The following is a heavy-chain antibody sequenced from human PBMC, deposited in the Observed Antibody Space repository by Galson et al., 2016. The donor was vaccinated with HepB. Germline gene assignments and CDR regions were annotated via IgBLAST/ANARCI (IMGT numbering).Heavy chain of an antibody. CDR2: ISWNGGSM. CDR1: GFSFDDFA. J-gene: IGHJ6*02. CDR3: AKDLFGGYGSGLLEGYAMDV. V-gene: IGHV3-9*01. D-gene: IGHD6-19*01. Sequence: SLRLSCAASGFSFDDFAMHWVRQTPGKGLEWVSGISWNGGSMGYADSVTGRFTISRDNAKNSLYLQMNSLRAGDTAFYYCAKDLFGGYGSGLLEGYAMDVWGQGTTVTVSS.